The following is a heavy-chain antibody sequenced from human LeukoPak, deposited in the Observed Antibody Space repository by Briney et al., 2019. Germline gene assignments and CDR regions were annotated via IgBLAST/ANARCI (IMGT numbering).Heavy chain of an antibody. CDR2: IHYSGTT. J-gene: IGHJ4*02. CDR1: GGSISTYY. Sequence: PSETLSLTCTVSGGSISTYYWSWIRQPPGKGLEWIGYIHYSGTTNYNPSLKNRVTISLDTSKNQFSLNLSSVTAADTAVYYCARMGGYSGYATHWGQGTPVTVSS. V-gene: IGHV4-59*08. CDR3: ARMGGYSGYATH. D-gene: IGHD5-12*01.